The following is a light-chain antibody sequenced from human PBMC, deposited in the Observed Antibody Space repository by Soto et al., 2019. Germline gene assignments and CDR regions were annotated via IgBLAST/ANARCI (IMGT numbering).Light chain of an antibody. CDR3: QQYHNWYT. CDR2: GAS. J-gene: IGKJ2*01. CDR1: QSVDSN. V-gene: IGKV3-15*01. Sequence: EIVMTQSPATLPVSPGERATLSCRASQSVDSNLAWFQQKPGQGPRLLIYGASTRATGIPARFSGSGSGTEFTLTISSLQSEDFAVYHCQQYHNWYTFGQGTKLEIK.